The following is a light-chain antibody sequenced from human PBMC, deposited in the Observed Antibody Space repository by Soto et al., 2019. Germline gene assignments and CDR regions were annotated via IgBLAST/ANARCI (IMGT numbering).Light chain of an antibody. CDR2: SNY. Sequence: QSVLTQPPSASGTPGQRLTISCSGSSSNIGSKTVNWYQQLPGTAPKLLIYSNYQRPSGVPDRFSGPKSGTSASLAISGLQAEDEADYYCSAWDASLNGYVFGTGTKLTVL. V-gene: IGLV1-44*01. CDR1: SSNIGSKT. CDR3: SAWDASLNGYV. J-gene: IGLJ1*01.